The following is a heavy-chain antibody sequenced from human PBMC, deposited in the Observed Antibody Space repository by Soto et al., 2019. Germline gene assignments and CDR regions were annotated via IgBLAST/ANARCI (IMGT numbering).Heavy chain of an antibody. CDR3: ARGSSMAGLYYGMDV. CDR1: GGSISSGGYY. D-gene: IGHD6-6*01. J-gene: IGHJ6*02. CDR2: NYYSGIT. Sequence: QVQLQESVPGLVKPSQTLSLTCTVSGGSISSGGYYWTWIRQHPGKGLEWIGDNYYSGITYYNPSLKSRLTISLDTSKNQFSLKLSSVTAADTAVYYCARGSSMAGLYYGMDVWGQGTTVTVSS. V-gene: IGHV4-31*03.